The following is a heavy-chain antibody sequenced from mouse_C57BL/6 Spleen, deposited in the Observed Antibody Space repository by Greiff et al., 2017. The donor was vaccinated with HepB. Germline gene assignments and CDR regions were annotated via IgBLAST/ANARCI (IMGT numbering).Heavy chain of an antibody. D-gene: IGHD1-1*01. CDR2: IDPNSGGT. Sequence: QVQLKQPGAELVKPGASVKLSCKASGYTFTSYWMHWVKQRPGRGLEWIGRIDPNSGGTKYNEKFKSKATLTVDKPSSTAYMQLSSLTSEDSAVYYCASVEYYYGSSSYAMGYWGQGTSVTVSS. CDR1: GYTFTSYW. V-gene: IGHV1-72*01. CDR3: ASVEYYYGSSSYAMGY. J-gene: IGHJ4*01.